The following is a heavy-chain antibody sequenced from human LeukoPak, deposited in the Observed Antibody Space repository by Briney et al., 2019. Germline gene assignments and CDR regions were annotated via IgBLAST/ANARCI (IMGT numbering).Heavy chain of an antibody. D-gene: IGHD6-13*01. Sequence: GGSLGLSCAASGFTFTTYWMSWVRQAPGKGLEWVAKISPDGSEKYYVDSVRGRFTISRDNAKNSLDLQMSSLRADDTAVYYCARGGSSRFDQWGQGTLVTVSS. J-gene: IGHJ4*02. CDR3: ARGGSSRFDQ. V-gene: IGHV3-7*04. CDR1: GFTFTTYW. CDR2: ISPDGSEK.